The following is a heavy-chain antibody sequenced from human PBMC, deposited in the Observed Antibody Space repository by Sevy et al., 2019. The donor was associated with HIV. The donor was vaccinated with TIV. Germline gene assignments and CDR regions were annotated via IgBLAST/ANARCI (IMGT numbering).Heavy chain of an antibody. J-gene: IGHJ6*02. CDR1: GGSFSGYY. Sequence: SETLSLTCAVYGGSFSGYYWSWIRQPPGKGLEWIGEINHSGSTNYNPSLKSRVTISVDTSKNQFSLKLSSVTAADTAVYYCARGPTPLTISGVVHRGYYGMDVWGQGTTVTVSS. V-gene: IGHV4-34*01. CDR3: ARGPTPLTISGVVHRGYYGMDV. CDR2: INHSGST. D-gene: IGHD3-3*01.